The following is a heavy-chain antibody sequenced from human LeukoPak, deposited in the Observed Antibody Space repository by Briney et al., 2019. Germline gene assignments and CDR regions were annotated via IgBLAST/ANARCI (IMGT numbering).Heavy chain of an antibody. CDR2: IYYSGST. Sequence: KTSETLSLTCTVSGGSINSGGSYWSWIRQHPGKGLERIVYIYYSGSTYYNPSLKSRVTISVDTSKNQFSLKLSSVTAADTAVYYCARDVPRGYSYGAFDYWGQGTLVTVSS. CDR1: GGSINSGGSY. D-gene: IGHD5-18*01. V-gene: IGHV4-31*02. CDR3: ARDVPRGYSYGAFDY. J-gene: IGHJ4*02.